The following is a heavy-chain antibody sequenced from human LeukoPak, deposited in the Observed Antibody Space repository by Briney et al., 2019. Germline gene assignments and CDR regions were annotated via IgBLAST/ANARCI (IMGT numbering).Heavy chain of an antibody. D-gene: IGHD4-17*01. Sequence: GDSLKISCKGSGYTFSSYWIAWVRQMPGKGLEWMGVIYPGDSDTRYSPSFQGQVTISADKSISTAYLQWSSLKSEDTAVYYCARDWVPYGDYSFGYWGQGTLVTVSS. J-gene: IGHJ4*02. V-gene: IGHV5-51*01. CDR3: ARDWVPYGDYSFGY. CDR2: IYPGDSDT. CDR1: GYTFSSYW.